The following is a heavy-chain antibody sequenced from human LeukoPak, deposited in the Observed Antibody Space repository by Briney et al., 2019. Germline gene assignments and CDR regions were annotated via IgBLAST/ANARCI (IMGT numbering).Heavy chain of an antibody. Sequence: PGGSLRLSCAASGFTVSTNYMSWVRQAPGKGLEWVSVIYSGGSTHYADSVKGRFTISRHNSENTLYLQMNSLRAEDTAVYYCARGMTNPFDYWGQGTLVTVSS. CDR2: IYSGGST. V-gene: IGHV3-53*04. CDR3: ARGMTNPFDY. J-gene: IGHJ4*02. CDR1: GFTVSTNY. D-gene: IGHD4-11*01.